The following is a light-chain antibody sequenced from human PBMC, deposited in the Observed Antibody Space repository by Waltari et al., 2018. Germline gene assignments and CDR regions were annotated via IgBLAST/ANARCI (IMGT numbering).Light chain of an antibody. CDR2: INT. J-gene: IGLJ3*02. V-gene: IGLV1-44*01. CDR1: HSKLGNNP. CDR3: AAWDDSLNVWV. Sequence: QSVLTQPHSASGTPGHRVATSCSGTHSKLGNNPVSWYQQLPETAPKLLIFINTHRPSGVPDRFSASKSGTSASLAISGLQSDDEADYYCAAWDDSLNVWVFGGGTKVTVL.